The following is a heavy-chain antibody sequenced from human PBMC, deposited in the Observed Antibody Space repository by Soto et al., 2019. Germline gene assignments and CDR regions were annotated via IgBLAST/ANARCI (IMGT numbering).Heavy chain of an antibody. J-gene: IGHJ6*02. V-gene: IGHV3-30*18. CDR1: GFTFSSYG. D-gene: IGHD6-13*01. Sequence: GGSLRLSCAASGFTFSSYGMHWVRQAPGKGLEWVAVISYDGSNKYYADSVKGRFTISRDNSKNTRYLQMNSLRAEDTAVYYCAKDPEQQPPSGMDVWGQGTTVTVSS. CDR2: ISYDGSNK. CDR3: AKDPEQQPPSGMDV.